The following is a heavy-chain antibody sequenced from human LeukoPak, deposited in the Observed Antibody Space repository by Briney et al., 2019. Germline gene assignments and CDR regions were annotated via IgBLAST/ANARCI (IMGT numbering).Heavy chain of an antibody. Sequence: PSETLSLTCAVYGAPVYGAPFNGYYWTWVRQPPGEGLEWIEEINHVGQINYNSSLRSRLIISEDTSKNQVSLKLFSVTAADTAVYYCARGSGEAWELLHYWGQGSQVTVSS. J-gene: IGHJ4*02. CDR3: ARGSGEAWELLHY. V-gene: IGHV4-34*01. CDR1: GAPVYGAPFNGYY. CDR2: INHVGQI. D-gene: IGHD1-26*01.